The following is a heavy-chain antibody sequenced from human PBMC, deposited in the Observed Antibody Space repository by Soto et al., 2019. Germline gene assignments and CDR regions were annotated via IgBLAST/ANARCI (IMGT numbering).Heavy chain of an antibody. CDR2: FDPEDGET. Sequence: VSCKVSGHILTELSMHWVRQAPGKGLEWMGGFDPEDGETIYSQYFQGRVTMTEDTSTNTGYLELSSLTSEDTAVYYCAAKRIALVRGVIIPQFYFDYWGQGTLVTVSS. J-gene: IGHJ4*02. V-gene: IGHV1-24*01. D-gene: IGHD3-10*01. CDR3: AAKRIALVRGVIIPQFYFDY. CDR1: GHILTELS.